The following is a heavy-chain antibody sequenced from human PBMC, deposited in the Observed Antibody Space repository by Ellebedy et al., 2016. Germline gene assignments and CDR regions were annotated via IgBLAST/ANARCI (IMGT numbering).Heavy chain of an antibody. CDR1: GGSFSGYY. CDR3: ARREMVTVGDSNWFDP. CDR2: INHSGST. D-gene: IGHD5-24*01. Sequence: SETLSLTXAVYGGSFSGYYWSWIRQPPGKGLEWIGEINHSGSTNYNPSLKSRVTISVDTSKNQFSLRLSSVTAADTAVYYCARREMVTVGDSNWFDPWGQGTLVTVSS. J-gene: IGHJ5*02. V-gene: IGHV4-34*01.